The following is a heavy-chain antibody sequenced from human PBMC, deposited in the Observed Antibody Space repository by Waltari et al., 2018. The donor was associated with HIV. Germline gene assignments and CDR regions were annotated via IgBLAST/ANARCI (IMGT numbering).Heavy chain of an antibody. V-gene: IGHV3-7*01. J-gene: IGHJ5*02. D-gene: IGHD4-17*01. CDR2: IRQDGSEK. Sequence: EVQLVESGGGLVQPGGSLRLSCAASGFNFRNYWMSWVRQIPGKGWEWVATIRQDGSEKYYLDSVKGRFAISRDNSNNFLYLHMNNLRGEDTALYFCATGPASVTLYNWFDPWGQGTPVTVSS. CDR3: ATGPASVTLYNWFDP. CDR1: GFNFRNYW.